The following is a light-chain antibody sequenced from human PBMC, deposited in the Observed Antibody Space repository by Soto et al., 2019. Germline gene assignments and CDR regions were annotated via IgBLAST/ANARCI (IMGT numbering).Light chain of an antibody. J-gene: IGKJ2*01. CDR1: RGIASS. Sequence: IQLTQSPSSLSASVGDRVTITCRASRGIASSLAWYQQKPGKAPKLLIYASSTLQSGVPSRFSGSGSGTDFTLTITSLQPEDFATYYCQHLHTYPYTFGQGTKLEIK. CDR3: QHLHTYPYT. V-gene: IGKV1-9*01. CDR2: ASS.